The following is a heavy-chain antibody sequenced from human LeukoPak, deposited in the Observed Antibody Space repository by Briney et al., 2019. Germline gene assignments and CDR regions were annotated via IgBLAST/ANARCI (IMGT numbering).Heavy chain of an antibody. CDR1: GYTFTKYS. J-gene: IGHJ6*04. V-gene: IGHV7-4-1*02. CDR2: IITDKGRS. CDR3: AREVLRMDV. D-gene: IGHD3-3*01. Sequence: GASVKVSCKASGYTFTKYSINWVRQAPGQGLEWMGWIITDKGRSTYAQGFTGRFVFSLDTSVSTACLQINSLKAEDTAIYYCAREVLRMDVWGKGTTVTVSS.